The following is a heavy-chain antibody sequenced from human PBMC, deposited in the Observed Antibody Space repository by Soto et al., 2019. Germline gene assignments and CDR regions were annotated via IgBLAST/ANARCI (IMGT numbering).Heavy chain of an antibody. J-gene: IGHJ6*02. CDR2: INPSGGST. CDR3: ARDTLDDFWSRYYYYYGMEV. V-gene: IGHV1-46*01. CDR1: GYTFTSYY. D-gene: IGHD3-3*01. Sequence: QVQLVQSGAEVKKPGASVKVSCKAYGYTFTSYYMHWVRQAPGQGLEGMGIINPSGGSTSYAQKFQGRVTLTRDTSTSTVYMELSRLRSEDTAVYYCARDTLDDFWSRYYYYYGMEVWGQGTTVTVSS.